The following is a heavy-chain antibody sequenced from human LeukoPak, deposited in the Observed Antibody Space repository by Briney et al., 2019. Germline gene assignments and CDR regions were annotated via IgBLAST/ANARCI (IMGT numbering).Heavy chain of an antibody. CDR3: ARDRAKWEHLGLWNY. D-gene: IGHD1-26*01. Sequence: GGSLRLSCAASGFTFSSYAMHWVRQAPGKGLEWVAVISYDGSNKYYADSVKGRFTISRDNSKNTLYLQMNSLRAEDTAVYYCARDRAKWEHLGLWNYWGQGTLVTVSS. V-gene: IGHV3-30-3*01. CDR2: ISYDGSNK. J-gene: IGHJ4*02. CDR1: GFTFSSYA.